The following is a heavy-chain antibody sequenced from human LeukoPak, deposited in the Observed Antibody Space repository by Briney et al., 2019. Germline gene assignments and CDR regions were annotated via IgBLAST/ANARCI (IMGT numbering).Heavy chain of an antibody. V-gene: IGHV1-24*01. D-gene: IGHD1-1*01. CDR2: FSPEDGET. CDR3: ARDRRPWNPDVWYFDL. J-gene: IGHJ2*01. CDR1: GDTLSDLA. Sequence: ASVKVSCKVSGDTLSDLAMHWVRQAPGKGLEWMGGFSPEDGETIYAPKFQGRVTMTEDTSTDTAYMELSSLRAEDTAVYYCARDRRPWNPDVWYFDLWGRGTLVTVSS.